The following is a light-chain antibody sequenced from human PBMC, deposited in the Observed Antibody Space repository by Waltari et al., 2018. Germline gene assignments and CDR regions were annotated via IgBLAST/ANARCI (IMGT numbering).Light chain of an antibody. CDR3: HQYKIWPEA. CDR1: QRISDS. Sequence: EIVMTQSPATLSVSPGERATLSCTASQRISDSLGWYQQRPGQAPRLLIYGASTRATGTPARFSGSGSGTEFTLTISSLQSEDFAVYYCHQYKIWPEAFGQGTKVEIK. CDR2: GAS. J-gene: IGKJ1*01. V-gene: IGKV3D-15*01.